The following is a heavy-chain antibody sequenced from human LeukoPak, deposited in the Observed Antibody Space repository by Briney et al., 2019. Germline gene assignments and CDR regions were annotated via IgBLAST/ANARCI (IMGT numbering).Heavy chain of an antibody. CDR1: GGTFSSYA. D-gene: IGHD3-16*01. Sequence: SVKVSCKASGGTFSSYAISWVRQAPGQGLEWRGGIIPIFGTANYAQKFRGRVTITADKSTRTAYMELSSLRSEDTAVYYCARDHDSRHTPHFDYWGQGTLVTVSS. V-gene: IGHV1-69*06. CDR3: ARDHDSRHTPHFDY. CDR2: IIPIFGTA. J-gene: IGHJ4*02.